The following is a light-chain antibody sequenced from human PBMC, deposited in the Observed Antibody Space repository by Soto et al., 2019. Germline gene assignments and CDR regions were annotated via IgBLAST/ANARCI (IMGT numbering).Light chain of an antibody. Sequence: EIVLTQSPAPLSVSPGERATLSCKASQKISSRYLAWYLQKPGQAPRLLIYGASSRATGIPGRFSGSGSGTDFTLTISRLEPEDFAVYYCQQYGSSALTLGGGTKVDIK. CDR3: QQYGSSALT. CDR1: QKISSRY. CDR2: GAS. J-gene: IGKJ4*01. V-gene: IGKV3-20*01.